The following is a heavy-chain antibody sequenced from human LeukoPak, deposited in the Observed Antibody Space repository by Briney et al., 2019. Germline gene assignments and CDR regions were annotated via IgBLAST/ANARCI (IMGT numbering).Heavy chain of an antibody. V-gene: IGHV3-7*01. Sequence: GGSLRLACAASGFTFTDYWMTWVRQAPGKGLEWVANIKQDGSVKYYVDSVKGRFTISRDNAQNSLYLQMNSLRAEDTAVYYCARDEPDYWGQGTLVTVSS. CDR2: IKQDGSVK. J-gene: IGHJ4*02. CDR3: ARDEPDY. CDR1: GFTFTDYW.